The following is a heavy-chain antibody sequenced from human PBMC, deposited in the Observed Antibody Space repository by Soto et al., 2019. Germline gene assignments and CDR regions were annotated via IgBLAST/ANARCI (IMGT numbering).Heavy chain of an antibody. CDR3: ARGERNYDFWSGYQYYFDY. V-gene: IGHV4-30-2*01. CDR1: GGSISSGGYS. CDR2: IYHSGST. J-gene: IGHJ4*02. D-gene: IGHD3-3*01. Sequence: SETLSLTCAVSGGSISSGGYSWSWIRQPPGKGLEWIGYIYHSGSTYYNPSLKSRVTISVDRSKNQFSLKLSSVTAADTAVYYCARGERNYDFWSGYQYYFDYWGQGTLVTVSS.